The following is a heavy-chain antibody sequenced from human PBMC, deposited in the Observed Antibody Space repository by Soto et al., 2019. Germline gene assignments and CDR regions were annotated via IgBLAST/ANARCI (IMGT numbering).Heavy chain of an antibody. D-gene: IGHD3-16*01. CDR3: ARGGGQLWYYFDY. Sequence: SETLSLTCTVSGGSISSYYWSWIRQPPGKGLEWIGYIYYSGSTNYNPSLKSRITMSVDTSKNQFSLKLTSVTAADTAVYYCARGGGQLWYYFDYWGQGTLVTVSS. J-gene: IGHJ4*02. V-gene: IGHV4-59*01. CDR2: IYYSGST. CDR1: GGSISSYY.